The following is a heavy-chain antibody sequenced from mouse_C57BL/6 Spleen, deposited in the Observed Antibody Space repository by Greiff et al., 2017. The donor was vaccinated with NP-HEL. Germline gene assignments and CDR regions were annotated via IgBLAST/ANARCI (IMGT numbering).Heavy chain of an antibody. CDR2: IRNKANNHAT. CDR1: GFTFSDAW. J-gene: IGHJ4*01. V-gene: IGHV6-6*01. CDR3: IRGDYDKDAMDY. D-gene: IGHD2-4*01. Sequence: DVKLVESGGGLVQPGGSMKLSCAASGFTFSDAWMDWVRQSPEKGLEWVAEIRNKANNHATYYAESVKGMFTISRDDSKSSVYLQMSSFRAEDTGIYYCIRGDYDKDAMDYWGQGTSVTVSS.